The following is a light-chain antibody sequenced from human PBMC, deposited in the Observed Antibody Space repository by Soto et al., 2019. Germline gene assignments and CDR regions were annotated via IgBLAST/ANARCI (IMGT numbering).Light chain of an antibody. CDR3: QQYGSSPRT. CDR2: GAS. J-gene: IGKJ1*01. V-gene: IGKV3-20*01. Sequence: EVVLTQSPGTLSLSPGGRATLSCRASQSVSRRLAWYQQRPGQSPRLLISGASMRASGVPVRFIGSGSGTDFTLTISRLEPEDFAVYFCQQYGSSPRTFGQGTKVEIK. CDR1: QSVSRR.